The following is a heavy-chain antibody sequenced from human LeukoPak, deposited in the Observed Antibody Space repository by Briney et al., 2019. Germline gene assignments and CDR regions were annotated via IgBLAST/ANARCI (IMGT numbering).Heavy chain of an antibody. CDR1: GYTFTGYY. V-gene: IGHV1-2*02. D-gene: IGHD3-22*01. CDR2: INPNSGGT. J-gene: IGHJ4*02. Sequence: ASVKVSCKASGYTFTGYYMHWGRQAPGQGLEWMGWINPNSGGTNYAQKFQGRVTMTRDTSISTAYIELSRLRSDDTAVYYCARVPAYYDSSGYIDYWGQGTLVTVSS. CDR3: ARVPAYYDSSGYIDY.